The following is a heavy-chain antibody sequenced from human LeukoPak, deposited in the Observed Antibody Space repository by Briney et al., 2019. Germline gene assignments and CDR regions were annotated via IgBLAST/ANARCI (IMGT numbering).Heavy chain of an antibody. J-gene: IGHJ4*02. Sequence: WETLSLTCTVSGGSISSYYWSWIRQPPGKGLEWIGYIYYSGSTNYNPSLKSRVTISVDTSKNQFSLKLSSVTAADTAVYYCARDVREDYFDYWGQGTLVTVSS. D-gene: IGHD1-26*01. CDR2: IYYSGST. V-gene: IGHV4-59*01. CDR3: ARDVREDYFDY. CDR1: GGSISSYY.